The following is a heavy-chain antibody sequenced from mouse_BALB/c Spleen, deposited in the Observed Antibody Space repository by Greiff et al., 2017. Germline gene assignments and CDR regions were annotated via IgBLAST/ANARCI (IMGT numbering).Heavy chain of an antibody. CDR2: IRNKANGYTT. J-gene: IGHJ4*01. D-gene: IGHD1-1*01. V-gene: IGHV7-3*02. Sequence: EVQLVESGGGLVQPGGSLRLSCATSGFTFTDYYMSWVRQPPGKALEWLGFIRNKANGYTTEYSASVKGRFIISRDNSQSILYLQMNTLGAEDSATYYCARVIYYSRWGYAMDDWGQGTSVTVSS. CDR1: GFTFTDYY. CDR3: ARVIYYSRWGYAMDD.